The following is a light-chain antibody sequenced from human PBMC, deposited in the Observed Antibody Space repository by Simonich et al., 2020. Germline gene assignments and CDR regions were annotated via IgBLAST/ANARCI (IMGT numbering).Light chain of an antibody. V-gene: IGLV2-14*01. J-gene: IGLJ2*01. CDR3: SSYTSSSTVV. CDR2: DVS. CDR1: SSDVGGYNY. Sequence: QSALTQPASVSGSPGQWITISCTGTSSDVGGYNYVSWYQQHPGKAPKLMIYDVSKRPSGVSNRFSGAKSGNTASLTIAGLQAEDEADYYCSSYTSSSTVVFGGGTKLTVL.